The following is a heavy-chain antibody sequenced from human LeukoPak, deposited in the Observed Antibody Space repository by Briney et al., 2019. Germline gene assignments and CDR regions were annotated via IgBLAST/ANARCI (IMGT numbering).Heavy chain of an antibody. J-gene: IGHJ4*02. V-gene: IGHV4-4*07. CDR3: AGHHPRNTVDF. D-gene: IGHD2/OR15-2a*01. Sequence: PSETLSLTCTVSGSSVSNHWWIWIRQPAGKGLEWIGRISSRGYTNYNPSLKSRVAMSVDTSKNQFSLKLSSVTAADTAVYYCAGHHPRNTVDFWGQGTLVTVSS. CDR1: GSSVSNHW. CDR2: ISSRGYT.